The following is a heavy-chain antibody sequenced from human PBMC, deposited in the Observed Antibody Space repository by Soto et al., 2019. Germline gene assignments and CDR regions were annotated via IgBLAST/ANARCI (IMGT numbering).Heavy chain of an antibody. D-gene: IGHD6-13*01. Sequence: PSETLSLTCTVSGDSIGTTHSYWTWIRQPPGKGLEWIGYVYNSGSTNYNPSLKSRVTISEDTSKSQFSLKVNSMTAADTAVYYCARYRREAVAGYTLDNWGQGMLVTVSS. CDR2: VYNSGST. J-gene: IGHJ4*02. CDR3: ARYRREAVAGYTLDN. CDR1: GDSIGTTHSY. V-gene: IGHV4-61*01.